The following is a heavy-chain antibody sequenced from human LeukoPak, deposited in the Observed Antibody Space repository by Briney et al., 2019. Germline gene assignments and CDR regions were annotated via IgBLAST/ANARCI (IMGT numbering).Heavy chain of an antibody. D-gene: IGHD3-10*01. CDR1: GGSISSYY. J-gene: IGHJ5*02. CDR3: ARGAYGSGSTNWFDP. Sequence: SETLSLTCTVSGGSISSYYWSWIRQPAGKGLEWIGRIYSSGSTDYNSSLKSRVTMSVDTSKNQFSLKLSSVTAADTAVYYCARGAYGSGSTNWFDPWGQGTLVTVSS. CDR2: IYSSGST. V-gene: IGHV4-4*07.